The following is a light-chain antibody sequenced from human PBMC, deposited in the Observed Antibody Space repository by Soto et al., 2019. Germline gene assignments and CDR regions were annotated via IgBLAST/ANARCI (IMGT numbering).Light chain of an antibody. J-gene: IGKJ5*01. CDR2: GAS. V-gene: IGKV3-20*01. CDR3: QQHGSSPIT. CDR1: QSVADN. Sequence: EVVMTQSPATLSVSPGERVTLSCRSSQSVADNLAWFQQKPGQGPRLLIYGASSRATGIPDRFSGSGSGTDFTLTISRLEPEDFAVYYCQQHGSSPITFGQGTRLEIK.